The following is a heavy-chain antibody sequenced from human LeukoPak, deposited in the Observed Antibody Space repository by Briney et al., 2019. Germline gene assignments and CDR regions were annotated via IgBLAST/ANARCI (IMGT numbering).Heavy chain of an antibody. D-gene: IGHD2-21*01. CDR2: IYYSGST. CDR1: GGSISSYY. Sequence: SETLSLTCTVSGGSISSYYWSWIRQPPGKGLEWIGYIYYSGSTNYNPSLKSRVTISVDTSKNQFSLKLSSVTAADTAVYYCAGMWSTPYYFDYWGQGTLVTVSS. CDR3: AGMWSTPYYFDY. V-gene: IGHV4-59*08. J-gene: IGHJ4*02.